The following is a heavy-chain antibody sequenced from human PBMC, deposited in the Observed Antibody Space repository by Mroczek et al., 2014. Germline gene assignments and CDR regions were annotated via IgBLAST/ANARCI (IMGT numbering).Heavy chain of an antibody. V-gene: IGHV4-34*01. CDR1: GGSFSGYY. D-gene: IGHD4-17*01. CDR3: ARRPHGDYEGKGPWWFDP. Sequence: QVQLQQWGAGLLKPSETLSLTCAVYGGSFSGYYWSWIRQPPGKGLEWIGEINHSGSTNYNPSLKSRVTISVDTSKNQFSLKLSSVTAADTAVYYCARRPHGDYEGKGPWWFDPWGQGTLVTVSS. CDR2: INHSGST. J-gene: IGHJ5*02.